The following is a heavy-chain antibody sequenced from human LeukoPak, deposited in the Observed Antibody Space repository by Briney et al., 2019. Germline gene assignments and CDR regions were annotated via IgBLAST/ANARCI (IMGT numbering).Heavy chain of an antibody. J-gene: IGHJ5*02. Sequence: MPSETLSLTCAVYGASFSGYYWSWIRQPPGKGMEWIGEINHSGSTNKNPSLKSGVTISGETSKNQFSLKLSSVTAADTAVYYCARAGYDYVWGSYRANWFDPWGQGTLVTVSS. CDR3: ARAGYDYVWGSYRANWFDP. CDR2: INHSGST. CDR1: GASFSGYY. D-gene: IGHD3-16*02. V-gene: IGHV4-34*01.